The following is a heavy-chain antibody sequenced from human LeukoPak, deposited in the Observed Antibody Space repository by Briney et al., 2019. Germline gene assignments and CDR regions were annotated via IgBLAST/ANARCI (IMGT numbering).Heavy chain of an antibody. CDR2: INPNSGGT. CDR3: ASDRAIFGVSAPDY. CDR1: GYTFTGYY. J-gene: IGHJ4*02. V-gene: IGHV1-2*02. Sequence: ASVKVSCKASGYTFTGYYMHWVRQAPGQGLEWMGWINPNSGGTKYAQKFQGRVTMTRDTSISTAYMELSSLRSEDTAVYYCASDRAIFGVSAPDYWGQGTLVTVSS. D-gene: IGHD3-3*01.